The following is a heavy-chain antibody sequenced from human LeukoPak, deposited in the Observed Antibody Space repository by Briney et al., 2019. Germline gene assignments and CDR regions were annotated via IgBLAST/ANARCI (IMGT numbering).Heavy chain of an antibody. CDR2: IFDSGNT. J-gene: IGHJ4*02. Sequence: SETLSLTCSVSGGSISSTGFHWGWLRQPPGKGLEWVGTIFDSGNTIYNPSLTGRVIISVDVSQNQITLKLTSVTAADTAVYYCARRRGASVYRDSWGQGTLVTVSS. CDR1: GGSISSTGFH. CDR3: ARRRGASVYRDS. D-gene: IGHD3-16*02. V-gene: IGHV4-39*01.